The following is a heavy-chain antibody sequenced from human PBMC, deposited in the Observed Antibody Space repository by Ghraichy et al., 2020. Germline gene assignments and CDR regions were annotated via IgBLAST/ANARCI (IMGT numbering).Heavy chain of an antibody. CDR3: ARETYYDFWSGWGYFDY. CDR2: INSDGSST. D-gene: IGHD3-3*01. J-gene: IGHJ4*02. CDR1: GFTFSSYW. V-gene: IGHV3-74*01. Sequence: GGSLRLSCAASGFTFSSYWMHWVRQAPGKGLVWVSRINSDGSSTSYADSVKGRFTISRDNAKNTLYLQMNSLRAEDTAVYYCARETYYDFWSGWGYFDYWGQGTLVTVSS.